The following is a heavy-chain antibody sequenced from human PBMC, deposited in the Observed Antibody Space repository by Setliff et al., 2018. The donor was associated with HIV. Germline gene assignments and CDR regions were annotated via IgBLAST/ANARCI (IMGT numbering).Heavy chain of an antibody. V-gene: IGHV4-4*08. CDR3: ATSGIAAAGRGFNWFDP. D-gene: IGHD6-13*01. CDR2: IYTSGST. Sequence: SETLSLTCTVSGGSISSYYWSWIRQPPGKGLEWIGYIYTSGSTNYNPSLKSRVTISVDTSKDQFSLKLSSVTAADMAVYYCATSGIAAAGRGFNWFDPWGQGTLVTVSS. J-gene: IGHJ5*02. CDR1: GGSISSYY.